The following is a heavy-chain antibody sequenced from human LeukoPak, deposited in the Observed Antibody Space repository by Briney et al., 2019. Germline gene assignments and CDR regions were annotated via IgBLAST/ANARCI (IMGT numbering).Heavy chain of an antibody. CDR1: GFSLSSYE. CDR3: ARCSNSYGTGGYYRCPLDY. Sequence: GGSLRLSCAASGFSLSSYEMTWVRQAPGKGLEWVSSISSSARTIYYADSVKGRFTISRDNAKNSLYLQMNSLRAEDTAVYYCARCSNSYGTGGYYRCPLDYWGQGTLVTVSS. CDR2: ISSSARTI. J-gene: IGHJ4*02. V-gene: IGHV3-48*03. D-gene: IGHD3-22*01.